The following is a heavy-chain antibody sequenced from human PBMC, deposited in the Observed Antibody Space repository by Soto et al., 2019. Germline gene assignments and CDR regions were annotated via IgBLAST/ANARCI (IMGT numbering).Heavy chain of an antibody. V-gene: IGHV1-8*01. J-gene: IGHJ5*02. Sequence: KVTFKASGYTFPSYDINWVRQATGQVLEWMGWMNPNSGNTGYAQKFKGRVTMTMKTSISTDYMELSSLRSEETAVYYCAREYYYDSSGKGWFDPWGQGIQVTVS. CDR2: MNPNSGNT. CDR1: GYTFPSYD. CDR3: AREYYYDSSGKGWFDP. D-gene: IGHD3-22*01.